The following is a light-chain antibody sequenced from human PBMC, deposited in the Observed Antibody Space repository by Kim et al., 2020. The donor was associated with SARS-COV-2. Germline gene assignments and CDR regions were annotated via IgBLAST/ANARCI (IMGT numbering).Light chain of an antibody. CDR2: DAP. Sequence: DIQMTQSPSALSASVGDRVAITCRASQGVRGYLAWFQQKPGRVPKRLIYDAPRLQSGVPSRFSGSGSGTEYTLTISSLQPEDFTTYYCLQYYSFPHTFGQGTKLEI. CDR3: LQYYSFPHT. J-gene: IGKJ2*01. CDR1: QGVRGY. V-gene: IGKV1-17*03.